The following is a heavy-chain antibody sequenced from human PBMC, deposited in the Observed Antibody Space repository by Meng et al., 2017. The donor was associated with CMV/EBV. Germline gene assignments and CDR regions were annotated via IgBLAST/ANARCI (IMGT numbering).Heavy chain of an antibody. CDR2: IKSKIDGGKI. V-gene: IGHV3-15*01. CDR1: GFNFTNSA. D-gene: IGHD2-21*01. CDR3: TTPLRGF. J-gene: IGHJ4*02. Sequence: LSCAASGFNFTNSAMTWVRQASGKGLEWIGRIKSKIDGGKIDYAAPVRGRFAISRDDSKATVYLQIDTLEIEDTGMYYCTTPLRGFWGQGTLVTVSS.